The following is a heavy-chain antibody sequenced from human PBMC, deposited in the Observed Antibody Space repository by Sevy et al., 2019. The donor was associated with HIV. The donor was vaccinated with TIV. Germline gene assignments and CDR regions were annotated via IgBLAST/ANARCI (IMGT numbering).Heavy chain of an antibody. CDR2: IKQDGSQK. V-gene: IGHV3-7*01. Sequence: GGSLRLSCAASGFTFSNYWMSWVRQAPGKGLEWVANIKQDGSQKYYVDSVKGRFTISRDNARNSLSLQMNSLRAEDTAVYYCARSGYNYRGIDYWGQGTLVTVSS. J-gene: IGHJ4*02. D-gene: IGHD5-12*01. CDR1: GFTFSNYW. CDR3: ARSGYNYRGIDY.